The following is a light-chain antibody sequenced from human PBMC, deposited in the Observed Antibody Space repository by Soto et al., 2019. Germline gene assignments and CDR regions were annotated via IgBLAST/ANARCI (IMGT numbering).Light chain of an antibody. V-gene: IGLV1-40*01. Sequence: QSVLTQTPSVSGAPGQRVTISCTGSSSNIGARYDVHWYQHLPGTAPKLLIYGYNKRPSGIPDRFSGSKSGTSASLAITGLQPEDEADYYCQAYDNSLSGYVFGTGTKVTVL. CDR3: QAYDNSLSGYV. J-gene: IGLJ1*01. CDR1: SSNIGARYD. CDR2: GYN.